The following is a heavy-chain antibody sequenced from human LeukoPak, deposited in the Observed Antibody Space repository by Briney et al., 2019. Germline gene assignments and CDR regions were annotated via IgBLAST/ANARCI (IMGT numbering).Heavy chain of an antibody. J-gene: IGHJ6*02. CDR1: GFTFSSYA. D-gene: IGHD2-21*02. Sequence: GGSLRLSCAASGFTFSSYAMNWVRQAPGKGLEWVSYISSSSSTIYYADSVKGRFTISIDNAKNSLYLQMNSLRAEDTAVYYCARSSSVVVTGTYYYGMDVWGPGTTVTVSS. CDR3: ARSSSVVVTGTYYYGMDV. V-gene: IGHV3-48*04. CDR2: ISSSSSTI.